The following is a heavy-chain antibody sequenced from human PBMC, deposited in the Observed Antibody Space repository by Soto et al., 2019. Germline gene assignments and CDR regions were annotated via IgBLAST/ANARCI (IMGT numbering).Heavy chain of an antibody. CDR3: ARECRDIVVVPAAMLGYYYYGMDV. J-gene: IGHJ6*02. V-gene: IGHV1-69*13. CDR2: IIPIFGTA. D-gene: IGHD2-2*01. Sequence: ASVKVSCKASGGTFSSYAISWVRQAPGQGLEWMGGIIPIFGTANYAQKFQGRVTITADESTSTAYMELSSLRSEDTAVYYCARECRDIVVVPAAMLGYYYYGMDVWGQGTTVTVSS. CDR1: GGTFSSYA.